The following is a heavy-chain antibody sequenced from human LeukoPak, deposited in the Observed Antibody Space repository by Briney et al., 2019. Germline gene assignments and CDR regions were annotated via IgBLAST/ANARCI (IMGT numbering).Heavy chain of an antibody. Sequence: SETLSLTCTVSGGSVSSGDYYWSWIRQPPRKGLEWIGYIYHSGGTYYNPPLKSRVTISVDTSKNQFSLKLTSVTAADTAVYYCARVTCSGGSCYSFDYWGQGTLVTVSS. J-gene: IGHJ4*02. CDR3: ARVTCSGGSCYSFDY. D-gene: IGHD2-15*01. CDR1: GGSVSSGDYY. V-gene: IGHV4-30-4*01. CDR2: IYHSGGT.